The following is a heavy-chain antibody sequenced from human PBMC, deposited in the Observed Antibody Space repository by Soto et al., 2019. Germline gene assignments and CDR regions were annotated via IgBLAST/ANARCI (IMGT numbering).Heavy chain of an antibody. CDR3: ARCLVGDSEFDY. CDR2: IIPIFGTA. Sequence: QVQLVQSGAEVKKPGSSVKVSCKASGGTFSSYAISWVRQAPGQGLEWMGGIIPIFGTANYAQKVQGRVTISADEATSTAYMELCSLRAEYTAVYYCARCLVGDSEFDYWGQGTLVTVSS. CDR1: GGTFSSYA. D-gene: IGHD1-26*01. V-gene: IGHV1-69*12. J-gene: IGHJ4*02.